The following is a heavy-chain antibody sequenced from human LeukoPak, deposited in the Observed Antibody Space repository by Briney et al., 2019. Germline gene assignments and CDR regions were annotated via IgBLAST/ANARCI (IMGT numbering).Heavy chain of an antibody. Sequence: QPGGSLRLSCAASGFTFSDYAMTWVRQAPGKGLVWVSGVTGTGGTTYYADSVKGRFTISRDNFKNTLYLQMNSLRAEDTAVYYCAKLEGVYYPHWFDPWGQGTLVTVSS. CDR3: AKLEGVYYPHWFDP. CDR2: VTGTGGTT. V-gene: IGHV3-23*01. D-gene: IGHD3-22*01. J-gene: IGHJ5*02. CDR1: GFTFSDYA.